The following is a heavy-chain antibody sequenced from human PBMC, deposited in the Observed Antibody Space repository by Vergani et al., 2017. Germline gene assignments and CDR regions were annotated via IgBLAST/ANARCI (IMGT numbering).Heavy chain of an antibody. Sequence: QMQLVQSGPEVKKPGTSVKVSCKASGFTFTSSAMQWVRQARGQRLEWIGWIVVGSGNTNYAQKFQERVTITRDMSTSTAYMELRSLRSDDTAVYYCARADQLLGVVIKVLDYWGQGTLVTVSS. CDR2: IVVGSGNT. CDR1: GFTFTSSA. CDR3: ARADQLLGVVIKVLDY. J-gene: IGHJ4*02. V-gene: IGHV1-58*02. D-gene: IGHD3-3*01.